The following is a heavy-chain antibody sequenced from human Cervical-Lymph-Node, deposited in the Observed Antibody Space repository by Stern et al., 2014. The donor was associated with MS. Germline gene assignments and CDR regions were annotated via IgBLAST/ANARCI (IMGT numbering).Heavy chain of an antibody. CDR3: ARGPRSRYCSGGSCYEGYY. J-gene: IGHJ4*02. V-gene: IGHV1-3*01. CDR2: INAGNGNT. CDR1: GYTFTSYA. Sequence: QVQLQESGAEVKKPGASVKVSCKASGYTFTSYAMHWVRQAPGQRLEWMGWINAGNGNTKYSQKFQGRVTITRDTSASTAYMELSSLRSEDTAVYYCARGPRSRYCSGGSCYEGYYWGQGTLVTVSS. D-gene: IGHD2-15*01.